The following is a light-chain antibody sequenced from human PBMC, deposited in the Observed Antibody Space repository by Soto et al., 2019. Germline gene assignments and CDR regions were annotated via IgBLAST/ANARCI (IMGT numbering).Light chain of an antibody. CDR2: AVT. CDR1: SSDVGGYNY. J-gene: IGLJ1*01. CDR3: SLYTTSSTFV. Sequence: QSVLTQPASVSGSPGQSITISCTGTSSDVGGYNYVSWYQQHPGKAPKLMIYAVTDRPSGVSSRFSGSKSGNTASLTISGLQAEDEADYYCSLYTTSSTFVFGTGTKLTVL. V-gene: IGLV2-14*01.